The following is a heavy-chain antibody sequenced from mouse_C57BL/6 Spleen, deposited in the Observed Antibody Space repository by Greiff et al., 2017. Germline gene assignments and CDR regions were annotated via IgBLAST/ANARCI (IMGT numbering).Heavy chain of an antibody. CDR3: ARWGIYNGYYDAMDY. Sequence: LVESGAELVRPGTSVKMSCKASGYTFTNYWIGWAKQRPGHGLEWIGDIYPGGGYTNYNEKFKGKATLTADKSSSTAYMQFSSLTSEDSAIYYCARWGIYNGYYDAMDYWGQGTSVTVSS. V-gene: IGHV1-63*01. CDR2: IYPGGGYT. CDR1: GYTFTNYW. J-gene: IGHJ4*01. D-gene: IGHD2-3*01.